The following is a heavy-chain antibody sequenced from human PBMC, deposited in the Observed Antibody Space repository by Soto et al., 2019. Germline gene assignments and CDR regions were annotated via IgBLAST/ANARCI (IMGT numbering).Heavy chain of an antibody. J-gene: IGHJ6*02. D-gene: IGHD3-10*01. Sequence: QVQLVQSGAEVKKPGASVKVSCKASGYTFTSYAMHWVRQAPGQRLEWMGWINAGNGNTKYSQKFQGRVTITRDTSASTADMELSSLRSEDTAVYYCARDLGSGSYVSYYYYGMDVWGQGTTVTVSS. CDR3: ARDLGSGSYVSYYYYGMDV. CDR1: GYTFTSYA. V-gene: IGHV1-3*01. CDR2: INAGNGNT.